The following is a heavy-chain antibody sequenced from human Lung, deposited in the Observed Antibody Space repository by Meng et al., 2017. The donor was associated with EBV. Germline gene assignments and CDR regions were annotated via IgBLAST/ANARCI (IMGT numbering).Heavy chain of an antibody. CDR2: IYHSGST. CDR3: ARSTFDY. D-gene: IGHD1-26*01. J-gene: IGHJ4*02. Sequence: QLQRQESGSGLVKPSQTLSLTCAVSGGSISSGGYSWSWIRQPPGKGLEWIGYIYHSGSTYYNPSLKSRVTISVDRSKSQFSLELSSVTAADMAVYYCARSTFDYWGQGTLVTVSS. CDR1: GGSISSGGYS. V-gene: IGHV4-30-2*01.